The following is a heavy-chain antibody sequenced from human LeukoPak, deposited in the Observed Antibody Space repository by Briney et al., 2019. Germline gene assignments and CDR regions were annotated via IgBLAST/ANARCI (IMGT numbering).Heavy chain of an antibody. J-gene: IGHJ4*02. CDR3: ATGLYYYGSGSYYNGFDY. V-gene: IGHV5-51*01. CDR2: IYPGDSDT. D-gene: IGHD3-10*01. CDR1: GYSFSSYW. Sequence: GESLKISCKGSGYSFSSYWIGWVRQMPGKGLECMGIIYPGDSDTRYSPSFQGQVTISADKSISTAYLQWSSLKASDTAMYYCATGLYYYGSGSYYNGFDYWGQGTLVTVSS.